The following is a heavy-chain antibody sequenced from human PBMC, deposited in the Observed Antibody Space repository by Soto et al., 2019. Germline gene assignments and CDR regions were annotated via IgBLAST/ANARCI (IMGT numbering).Heavy chain of an antibody. Sequence: SETLSLTCTVSGGSISSGGYYWSWIRQHPGKGLEWIGYIYYSGSTYYNPSLKSRVTISVDTSKNQFSLKLSSVTAADTAVYYCARDGVRGYSYGQENWCDPWGQGTLVTVSS. CDR1: GGSISSGGYY. CDR3: ARDGVRGYSYGQENWCDP. CDR2: IYYSGST. D-gene: IGHD5-18*01. J-gene: IGHJ5*02. V-gene: IGHV4-31*03.